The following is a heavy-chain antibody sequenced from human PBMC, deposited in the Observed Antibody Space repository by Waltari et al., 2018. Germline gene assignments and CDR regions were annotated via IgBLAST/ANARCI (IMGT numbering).Heavy chain of an antibody. J-gene: IGHJ4*02. D-gene: IGHD1-26*01. V-gene: IGHV1-2*02. CDR1: GYTFTGYY. Sequence: QVQLVQSGAEVKKPGASVKVSCKASGYTFTGYYMHWVRQAPGQGLEWMGWINPHSGGTNDAQKFQGRVTMTRDTSISTAYMELSRLRSDDTAVYYCAREWELTSRLFDYWGQGTLVTVSS. CDR2: INPHSGGT. CDR3: AREWELTSRLFDY.